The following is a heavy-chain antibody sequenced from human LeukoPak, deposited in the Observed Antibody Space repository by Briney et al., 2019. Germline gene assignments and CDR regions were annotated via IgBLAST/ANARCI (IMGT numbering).Heavy chain of an antibody. D-gene: IGHD2-21*01. CDR2: FYASGTT. CDR1: GVSISNYF. CDR3: ARTHCGGGSCDTFDP. Sequence: SATLSLTCNVFGVSISNYFWGWLRQPAGKGLEWIGRFYASGTTYYNPSLRSRVTLSMDTSKNHFSLKLTSVIAADTAVYYCARTHCGGGSCDTFDPWGQGTLVTVSS. V-gene: IGHV4-4*07. J-gene: IGHJ5*02.